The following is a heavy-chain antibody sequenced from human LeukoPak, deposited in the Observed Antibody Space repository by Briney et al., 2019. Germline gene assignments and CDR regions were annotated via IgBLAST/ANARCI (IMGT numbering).Heavy chain of an antibody. CDR1: GYSFTSYW. D-gene: IGHD2-2*01. CDR2: IYPGDSDT. CDR3: ARLIGYCSSTSCYVDGMDV. J-gene: IGHJ6*02. Sequence: AGESLKISCKGSGYSFTSYWIGWVRQMPGKGLEWMGIIYPGDSDTRYSPSFQGQVTISADKSISTAYLQWSSLKASDTAMYYCARLIGYCSSTSCYVDGMDVRGQGTTVTVSS. V-gene: IGHV5-51*01.